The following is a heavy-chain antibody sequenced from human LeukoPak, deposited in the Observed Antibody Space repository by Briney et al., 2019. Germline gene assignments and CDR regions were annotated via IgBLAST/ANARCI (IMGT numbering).Heavy chain of an antibody. CDR2: ISSNGGGT. CDR3: AKNVLQGFGVINPFM. V-gene: IGHV3-64*01. J-gene: IGHJ6*02. CDR1: GFTFISYA. D-gene: IGHD3-3*01. Sequence: GGSLRLSCAAPGFTFISYAMHWVRQAPGKGLEYVSAISSNGGGTYYANSVKGRFTISRDNSKNTLYLQMGSLTAEDTALYYCAKNVLQGFGVINPFMWGQGTTVTVSS.